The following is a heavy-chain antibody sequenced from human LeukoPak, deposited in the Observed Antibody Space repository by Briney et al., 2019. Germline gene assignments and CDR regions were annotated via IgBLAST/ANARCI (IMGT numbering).Heavy chain of an antibody. CDR3: ARDFRDAFDI. J-gene: IGHJ3*02. Sequence: GGSLRLSCAASGFTFSSYGMSWVRQAPGKGLEWVSAITGSGGSTYYTDSVKGRFTISRDNSKNTLYLQMNSLRAEDTAVYYCARDFRDAFDIWGQGTMVTVSS. V-gene: IGHV3-23*01. CDR2: ITGSGGST. CDR1: GFTFSSYG.